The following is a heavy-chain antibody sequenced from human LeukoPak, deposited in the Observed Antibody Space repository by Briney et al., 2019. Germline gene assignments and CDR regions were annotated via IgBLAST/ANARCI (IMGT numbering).Heavy chain of an antibody. CDR3: AREKLTFPDF. Sequence: SETLSLTCTVSGGSLSSYSWGWIGQPDGKGLDWIGRIYTSGSTSDNPALTSRVSMSLDTSRQQISRKLSSVTAGDTAVYYCAREKLTFPDFWGQGTLVTVSS. CDR1: GGSLSSYS. V-gene: IGHV4-4*07. D-gene: IGHD3-3*02. J-gene: IGHJ4*02. CDR2: IYTSGST.